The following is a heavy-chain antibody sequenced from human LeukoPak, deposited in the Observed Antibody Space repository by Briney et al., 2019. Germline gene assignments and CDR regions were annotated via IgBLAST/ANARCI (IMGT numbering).Heavy chain of an antibody. CDR2: IYYSGST. Sequence: SQTLSLTCTVSGGSISSGDYYWSWIRQPPGKGLEWIGYIYYSGSTYYNPSLKSRVTISVDTSKNQFSLKLSSVTAADTAVYYCARHKGWFGELDYWGQGTLVTVSS. CDR1: GGSISSGDYY. D-gene: IGHD3-10*01. V-gene: IGHV4-30-4*01. J-gene: IGHJ4*02. CDR3: ARHKGWFGELDY.